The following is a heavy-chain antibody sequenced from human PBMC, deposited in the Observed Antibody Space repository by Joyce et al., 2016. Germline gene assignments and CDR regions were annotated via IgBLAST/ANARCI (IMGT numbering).Heavy chain of an antibody. D-gene: IGHD2-2*01. CDR2: INPDTGDT. Sequence: QVNLVQSGAEVKKPGASVKVSCKASGYSFSDSYIHWVRQAPGQGRQWMGRINPDTGDTIYAQKFQGRVTLTRDTFISTVYMEVSRLRSDDTAVYFCARGPMPPYAFDVWGQGTLVTVST. CDR1: GYSFSDSY. J-gene: IGHJ3*01. CDR3: ARGPMPPYAFDV. V-gene: IGHV1-2*06.